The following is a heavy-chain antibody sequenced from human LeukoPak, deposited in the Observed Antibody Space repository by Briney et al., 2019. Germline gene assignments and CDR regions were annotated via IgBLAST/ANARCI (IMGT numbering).Heavy chain of an antibody. CDR1: RFTFSSYE. V-gene: IGHV3-48*03. Sequence: GGSLRLSCAASRFTFSSYEMNWVRQAPGKGLEWVSYISSSGSTIYYADSVKGRFTISRDNAKNSLYLQMNSLRAEDTAVYYCARDKCSSTICYYYYGMDVWGQGTTVTVSS. J-gene: IGHJ6*02. CDR3: ARDKCSSTICYYYYGMDV. D-gene: IGHD2-2*01. CDR2: ISSSGSTI.